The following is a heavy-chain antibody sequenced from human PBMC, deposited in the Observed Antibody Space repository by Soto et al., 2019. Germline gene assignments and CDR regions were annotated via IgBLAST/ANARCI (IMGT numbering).Heavy chain of an antibody. CDR1: GFTFDDYA. CDR2: ISWNSGSI. D-gene: IGHD6-19*01. CDR3: AKDGRYSSGWPDY. V-gene: IGHV3-9*01. Sequence: EVQLVESGGGLVQPGRSLRLSCAASGFTFDDYAMHWVRQAPGKGLERVSGISWNSGSIGYADSVKGRFTISRDNAKNSLYLQMNSLRAEDTALYYCAKDGRYSSGWPDYWGQGTLVTVSS. J-gene: IGHJ4*02.